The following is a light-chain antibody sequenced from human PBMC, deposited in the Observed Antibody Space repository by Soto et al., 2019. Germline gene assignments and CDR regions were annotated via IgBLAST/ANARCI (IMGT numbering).Light chain of an antibody. J-gene: IGLJ2*01. CDR1: SSDVGSYNL. V-gene: IGLV2-23*01. CDR3: CSYAGSSTYV. CDR2: EGS. Sequence: QSALTQPASVSGSPGQSITISCTGTSSDVGSYNLVSWYQQHPGKAPKLMIYEGSKRPSGVSNRFSGSKSGSTASLTISGLQAEDEADYYCCSYAGSSTYVFGEGTKLTVL.